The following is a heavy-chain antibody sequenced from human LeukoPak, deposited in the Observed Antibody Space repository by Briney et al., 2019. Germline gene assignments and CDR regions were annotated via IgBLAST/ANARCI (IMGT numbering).Heavy chain of an antibody. CDR3: AREFRRWLQFLDY. CDR1: GFTFTDYL. V-gene: IGHV3-7*01. D-gene: IGHD5-24*01. CDR2: IKADGSEK. J-gene: IGHJ4*02. Sequence: GGSLRLSCAASGFTFTDYLMTWVRQAPGKGLEWVADIKADGSEKYYVDSVKGRFTILRDNAKNSLYLQMNSLRAEDTAVYYCAREFRRWLQFLDYWGQGTLVTVSS.